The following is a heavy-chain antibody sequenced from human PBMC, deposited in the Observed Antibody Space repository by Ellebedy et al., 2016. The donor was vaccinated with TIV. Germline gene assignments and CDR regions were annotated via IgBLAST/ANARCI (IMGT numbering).Heavy chain of an antibody. Sequence: GESLKISCAASGFTFSFYGMSWVRQAPGKGLEWVSAIRRGGDDTYYAYSVKGRFTISRDDSKNTLYLQPNSLRAEDTAVYYCVKKQSEAATSFYFDYWGPGTLVTVSS. CDR1: GFTFSFYG. CDR3: VKKQSEAATSFYFDY. J-gene: IGHJ4*02. D-gene: IGHD2-15*01. CDR2: IRRGGDDT. V-gene: IGHV3-23*01.